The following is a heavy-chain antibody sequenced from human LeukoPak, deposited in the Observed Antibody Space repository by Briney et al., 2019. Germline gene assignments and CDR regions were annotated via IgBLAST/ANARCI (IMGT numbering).Heavy chain of an antibody. D-gene: IGHD6-13*01. Sequence: SETLSLTCTVSGGSISNYDWSWIRQPAGEGLEWIGRIYTSGSTNYNPSLKSRVTMSEDTSKKQFSLKLSSVPAADTALYYCARLSSSWYQDWYFDLWGRGTLVTVSS. CDR1: GGSISNYD. CDR3: ARLSSSWYQDWYFDL. V-gene: IGHV4-4*07. J-gene: IGHJ2*01. CDR2: IYTSGST.